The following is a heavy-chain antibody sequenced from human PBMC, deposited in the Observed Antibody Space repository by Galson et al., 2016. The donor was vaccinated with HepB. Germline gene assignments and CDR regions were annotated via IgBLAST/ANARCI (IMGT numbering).Heavy chain of an antibody. Sequence: SLRLSCAASGFTFSGSSISWVRQAPGKGLEWVSAIVPGGDSTYYTDSVRARFIVSRDNSKNTLYLQMNSLRADDTAVYYCAKGGDYDAWGQGTLVIVSS. CDR3: AKGGDYDA. CDR2: IVPGGDST. J-gene: IGHJ5*02. D-gene: IGHD2-21*02. V-gene: IGHV3-23*01. CDR1: GFTFSGSS.